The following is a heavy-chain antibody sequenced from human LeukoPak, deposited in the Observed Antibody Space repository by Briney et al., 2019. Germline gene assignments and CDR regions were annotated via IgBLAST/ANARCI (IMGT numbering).Heavy chain of an antibody. CDR2: IQYDGAHS. CDR1: GSTFRGYG. J-gene: IGHJ4*02. Sequence: GGSLRLSCAASGSTFRGYGMHWVRQSPGKGLEWVAFIQYDGAHSYYADSVKGRFTISRDSSENTLYLQMNSLRPEDTAVYYCARVQSYSNSPLDSWGQGTLVTVSS. D-gene: IGHD6-6*01. CDR3: ARVQSYSNSPLDS. V-gene: IGHV3-30*02.